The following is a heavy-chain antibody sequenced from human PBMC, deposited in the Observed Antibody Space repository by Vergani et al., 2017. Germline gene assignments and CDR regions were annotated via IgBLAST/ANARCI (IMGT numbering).Heavy chain of an antibody. Sequence: EVQLLESGGGLVQPGGSLRLSCAASEFTFSNYAMNLVRQSPGKGLEWVSGISGSGVSAYYTDSVKGRFTISRDNSKNMLFLQMNNLRTEDTAIYYCANQYFVAGNYLFDYWGQGTLVTVSS. CDR1: EFTFSNYA. CDR2: ISGSGVSA. D-gene: IGHD3-9*01. CDR3: ANQYFVAGNYLFDY. J-gene: IGHJ4*02. V-gene: IGHV3-23*01.